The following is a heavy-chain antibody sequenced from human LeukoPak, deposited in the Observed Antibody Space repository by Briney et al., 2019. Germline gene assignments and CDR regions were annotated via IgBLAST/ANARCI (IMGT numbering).Heavy chain of an antibody. CDR1: GGSISSGRYY. CDR2: IYYSGST. V-gene: IGHV4-31*03. Sequence: SETLSLTCTVSGGSISSGRYYWNWIRQHPGKGLEWIGFIYYSGSTNYNPSLKSRVIISLDTSKNQFSLKLSSVTAADTAVYYCARADYDILTGYYLDYWGQGTLVTASS. CDR3: ARADYDILTGYYLDY. J-gene: IGHJ4*02. D-gene: IGHD3-9*01.